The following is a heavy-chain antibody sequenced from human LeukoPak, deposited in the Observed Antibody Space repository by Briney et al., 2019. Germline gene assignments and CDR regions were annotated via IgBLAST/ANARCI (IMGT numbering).Heavy chain of an antibody. CDR2: ITSSSSYI. CDR1: GFTFSSYW. V-gene: IGHV3-21*06. D-gene: IGHD1-26*01. J-gene: IGHJ6*03. Sequence: GGSLRLSCAASGFTFSSYWMSWVRQAPGKGLEWVSSITSSSSYIYYADSVKGRFTISRDNAKNSLYLQMDSLRVEDTAEYYCARDPYSGNYGAYYYYYMDVWGKGTTVTVSS. CDR3: ARDPYSGNYGAYYYYYMDV.